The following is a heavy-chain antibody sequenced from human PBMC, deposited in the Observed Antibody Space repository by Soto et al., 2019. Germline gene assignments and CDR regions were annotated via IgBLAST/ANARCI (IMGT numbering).Heavy chain of an antibody. V-gene: IGHV1-2*04. CDR1: GYTFTGYY. D-gene: IGHD3-3*01. CDR3: ARDGGYDFWSGQQYYFDY. J-gene: IGHJ4*02. CDR2: INPNSGGT. Sequence: ASVTVSCQASGYTFTGYYMHWVRQAPGQGLEWMGWINPNSGGTNYAQKFQGWVTMTRDTSISTAYMELSRLRSDDTAVYYCARDGGYDFWSGQQYYFDYWGQGTLVTVSS.